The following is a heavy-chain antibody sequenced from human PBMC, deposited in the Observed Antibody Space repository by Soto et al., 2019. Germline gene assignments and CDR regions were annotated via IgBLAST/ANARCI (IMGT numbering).Heavy chain of an antibody. D-gene: IGHD3-16*01. CDR2: MSISGST. J-gene: IGHJ4*02. CDR1: GASITGYY. Sequence: QVQLQESGPGLVTPSETLSLTCTVSGASITGYYWSWIRQPAGTGLEWIGRMSISGSTNYNPTLRSRVTMLVDVAQNQFSLRLTSVTAADTALYYCARGMTPPGAPAWYYFDSWGQGTLVTVSS. CDR3: ARGMTPPGAPAWYYFDS. V-gene: IGHV4-4*07.